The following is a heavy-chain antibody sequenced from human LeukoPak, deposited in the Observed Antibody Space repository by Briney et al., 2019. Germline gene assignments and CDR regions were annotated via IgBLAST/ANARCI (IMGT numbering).Heavy chain of an antibody. Sequence: ASVKVSCTASGYTFTSYGISWVRQAPGQGLEWMGWISAYNGNTNYAQKLQGRVTMTTDTSTSTAYMELRSLRSDDTAVYYCARDRATTRITYSPTYWGQGTLVTVSS. D-gene: IGHD3-16*01. V-gene: IGHV1-18*01. CDR1: GYTFTSYG. CDR2: ISAYNGNT. CDR3: ARDRATTRITYSPTY. J-gene: IGHJ4*02.